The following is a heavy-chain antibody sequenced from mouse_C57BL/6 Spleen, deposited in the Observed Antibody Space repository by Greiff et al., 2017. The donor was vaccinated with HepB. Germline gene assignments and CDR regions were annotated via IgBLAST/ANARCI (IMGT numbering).Heavy chain of an antibody. CDR3: ARSISSYDYYAMDY. Sequence: QVQLQQPGAELVKPGASVKMSCKASGYTFTSYWITWVKQRTGQGLEWIGDIYPGSGSTNYNEKFKRKATLTVDTSSSTAYMQLSSLTSEDSAVYYCARSISSYDYYAMDYWGQGTSVTVSS. D-gene: IGHD1-1*01. V-gene: IGHV1-55*01. J-gene: IGHJ4*01. CDR1: GYTFTSYW. CDR2: IYPGSGST.